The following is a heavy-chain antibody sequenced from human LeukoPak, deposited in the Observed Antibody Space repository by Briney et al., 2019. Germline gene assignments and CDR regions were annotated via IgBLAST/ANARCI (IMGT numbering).Heavy chain of an antibody. J-gene: IGHJ5*02. CDR2: ISSSSSYI. D-gene: IGHD6-13*01. CDR1: GFTCSSYI. Sequence: GGSLRLSCAASGFTCSSYIMNWVRHAPWKGLEWVSPISSSSSYIYYADSVKGRFTISRDNAKNSLYLQVNSLRAEDTAVYYCARKVPWYIGQQLVQDFWFDPWGQGTLVTVSS. V-gene: IGHV3-21*01. CDR3: ARKVPWYIGQQLVQDFWFDP.